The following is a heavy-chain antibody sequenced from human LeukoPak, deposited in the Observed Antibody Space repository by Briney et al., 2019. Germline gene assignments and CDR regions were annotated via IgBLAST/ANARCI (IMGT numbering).Heavy chain of an antibody. CDR1: GGSISGYY. D-gene: IGHD2-15*01. J-gene: IGHJ6*02. CDR3: ARSGYCSGGSCYPVSGPYYYYGMDV. CDR2: IYYSGST. V-gene: IGHV4-59*08. Sequence: SETLSLTCTVSGGSISGYYWSWIRQSPGKGLEWIGYIYYSGSTYYNPSLKSRVTISVDTSKNQFSLKLSSVTAADTAVYYCARSGYCSGGSCYPVSGPYYYYGMDVWGQGTTVTVSS.